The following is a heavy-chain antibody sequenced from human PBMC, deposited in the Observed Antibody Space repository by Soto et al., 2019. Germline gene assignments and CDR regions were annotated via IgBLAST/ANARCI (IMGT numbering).Heavy chain of an antibody. CDR3: TRVSYLVRGFNHIPYGMDV. V-gene: IGHV1-18*01. D-gene: IGHD3-10*01. Sequence: ASVKVSCKTSGYTFISYGISWVRQAPGQGLEWMGWVSGYTGNTDYAQKFQDRVTMTTDTSTTTAYMELRSLRSDDTAVYYCTRVSYLVRGFNHIPYGMDVWGQGTTVTVSS. J-gene: IGHJ6*02. CDR1: GYTFISYG. CDR2: VSGYTGNT.